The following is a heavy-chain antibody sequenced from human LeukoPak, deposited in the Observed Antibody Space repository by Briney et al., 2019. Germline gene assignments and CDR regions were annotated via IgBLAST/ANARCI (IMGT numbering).Heavy chain of an antibody. V-gene: IGHV5-51*01. D-gene: IGHD3-22*01. Sequence: GESLKISCKGSGYSFTSYWIGWVRQMPGKGLEWMGIIYPGDSDTRYSPSFQGQVTISADKSISTAYLQWSSLKASDTAMYYCARRIGLVVASDAFDIWGQGTMVTVSS. J-gene: IGHJ3*02. CDR3: ARRIGLVVASDAFDI. CDR2: IYPGDSDT. CDR1: GYSFTSYW.